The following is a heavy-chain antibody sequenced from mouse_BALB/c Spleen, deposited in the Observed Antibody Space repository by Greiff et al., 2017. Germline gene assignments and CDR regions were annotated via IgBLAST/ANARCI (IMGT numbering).Heavy chain of an antibody. D-gene: IGHD1-1*02. V-gene: IGHV1-4*02. J-gene: IGHJ4*01. CDR3: ARENYDYAMDY. Sequence: VQLQESAAELARPGASVKMSCKASGYTFTSYTMHWVKQRPGQGLEWIGYINPSSGYTEYNQKFKDKTTLTADKSSSTAYMQLSSLTSEDSAVYYCARENYDYAMDYWGQGTSVTVSS. CDR2: INPSSGYT. CDR1: GYTFTSYT.